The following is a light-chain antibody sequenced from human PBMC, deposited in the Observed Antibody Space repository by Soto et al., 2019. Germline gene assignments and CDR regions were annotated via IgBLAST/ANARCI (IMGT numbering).Light chain of an antibody. Sequence: EIVMTQSPATLSLSPGERATLSCRASQSVSSNLAWYQQKPGQAPRLLIYGAYTRATGIPARFSGSGSGTAFTLPISSLQSEDFAVYYCQQYDNWPPYTFGQGTKLEIK. CDR2: GAY. CDR3: QQYDNWPPYT. CDR1: QSVSSN. V-gene: IGKV3-15*01. J-gene: IGKJ2*01.